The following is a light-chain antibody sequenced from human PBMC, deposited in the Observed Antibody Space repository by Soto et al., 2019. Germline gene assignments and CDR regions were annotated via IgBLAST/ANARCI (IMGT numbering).Light chain of an antibody. CDR3: QKYNTAPHT. J-gene: IGKJ4*01. Sequence: DIQMTQSPSSLSASVGDRVTITCRASQGISNYLAWYQQRPGKVPKLLIYAASTLQSGVPSRFSGSRSGIDFTHTISSLQPEDVATYYCQKYNTAPHTFGGGTKVDIK. CDR2: AAS. CDR1: QGISNY. V-gene: IGKV1-27*01.